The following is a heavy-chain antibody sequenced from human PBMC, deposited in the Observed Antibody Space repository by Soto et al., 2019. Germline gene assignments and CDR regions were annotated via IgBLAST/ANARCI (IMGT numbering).Heavy chain of an antibody. CDR3: AANYYGSGSYYPRGEYYYHYFMDV. D-gene: IGHD3-10*01. J-gene: IGHJ6*03. V-gene: IGHV1-58*02. CDR2: IVVGSGNT. CDR1: GFTFTSSA. Sequence: ASVKVSCKASGFTFTSSAMQWVRQARGQRLEWIGWIVVGSGNTNYAQKFQERVTITRDMSTSTAYMELSSLRSEDTAVYYCAANYYGSGSYYPRGEYYYHYFMDVWGKGTTVTVSS.